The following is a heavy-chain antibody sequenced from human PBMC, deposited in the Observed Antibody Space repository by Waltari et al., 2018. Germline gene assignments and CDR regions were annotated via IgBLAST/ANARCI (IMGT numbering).Heavy chain of an antibody. CDR2: IWVDGSKI. V-gene: IGHV3-33*08. CDR3: ARCPDEYNYYYMEV. CDR1: GFGCSSFV. J-gene: IGHJ6*03. Sequence: QVQLVESGGGVVQPGKSLRLSCAGSGFGCSSFVIHWVRQAPGKGLEWVAIIWVDGSKIYYADSVKGRFTISRDNSRNTVYLQMNSLRPEDSGVYYCARCPDEYNYYYMEVWGRGTTVSVSS.